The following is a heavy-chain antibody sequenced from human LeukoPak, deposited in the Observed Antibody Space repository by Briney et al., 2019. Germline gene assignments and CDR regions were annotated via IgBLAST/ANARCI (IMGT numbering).Heavy chain of an antibody. V-gene: IGHV4-4*07. CDR2: IYFTGTA. J-gene: IGHJ4*02. CDR3: ARKDGDY. CDR1: GGSISSYY. Sequence: SETLSLTCTVSGGSISSYYWSWIRQPAGKGLEWIGLIYFTGTATLNPSLRSRVAMSVDLAKNQLFLKLASMTAADTAMYYCARKDGDYWGQGTLVSV.